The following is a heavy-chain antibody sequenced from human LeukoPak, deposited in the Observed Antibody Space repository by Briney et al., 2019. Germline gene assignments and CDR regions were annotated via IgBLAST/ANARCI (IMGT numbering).Heavy chain of an antibody. V-gene: IGHV3-23*01. Sequence: GGSLRLSCAASGFTFSSYGMSWVRQAPGKGLEWVSAIGGSGGSTYYADSVKGRFTISRDNSKNTLYLQMNSLRAEDTAVYYCAKDQHTYDSSGYPFDYWGQGTLVTVSS. J-gene: IGHJ4*02. CDR2: IGGSGGST. CDR3: AKDQHTYDSSGYPFDY. CDR1: GFTFSSYG. D-gene: IGHD3-22*01.